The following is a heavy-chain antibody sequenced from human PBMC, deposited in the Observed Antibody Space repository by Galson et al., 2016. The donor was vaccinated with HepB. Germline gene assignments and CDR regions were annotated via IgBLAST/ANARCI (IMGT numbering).Heavy chain of an antibody. CDR3: AKVIGGSWYGGGAFDY. CDR2: IYRGDNT. Sequence: SLRLSCAASDFTVTDNYMSWVRQAPGKGLEWVSVIYRGDNTYYADSVKGRFTISRDNSKDTLYLQMNTLRADDTAMYYCAKVIGGSWYGGGAFDYWGQGTLVTVSS. V-gene: IGHV3-53*01. CDR1: DFTVTDNY. D-gene: IGHD6-13*01. J-gene: IGHJ4*02.